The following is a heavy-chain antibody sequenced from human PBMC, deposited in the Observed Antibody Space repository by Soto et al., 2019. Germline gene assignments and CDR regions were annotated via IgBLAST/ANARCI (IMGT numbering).Heavy chain of an antibody. J-gene: IGHJ5*02. D-gene: IGHD3-10*01. V-gene: IGHV3-74*01. Sequence: GGSLRLSCAASRFVFEMYRMHWVPQTSGRGPEWVSRTSDDCARPDYADSVKGRFTISRDNAKSSLYLQLNSLRAEDTAVYYWARGPRRSSVGSGASCGLGALVTV. CDR2: TSDDCARP. CDR1: RFVFEMYR. CDR3: ARGPRRSSVGSGAS.